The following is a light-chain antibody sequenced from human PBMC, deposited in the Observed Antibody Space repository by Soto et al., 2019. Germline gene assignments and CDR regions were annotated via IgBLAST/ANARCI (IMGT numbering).Light chain of an antibody. CDR1: SSNIGSNT. CDR3: AAWDDSLNGVV. Sequence: QSVRTQPPSASGTPGQRVTISCSGSSSNIGSNTVNWYQQLPGTAPKLLIYSNNQRPSGVPDRFSGSTSGTSASLAISGLPSEDEADYYCAAWDDSLNGVVFGGGTKVTV. CDR2: SNN. V-gene: IGLV1-44*01. J-gene: IGLJ2*01.